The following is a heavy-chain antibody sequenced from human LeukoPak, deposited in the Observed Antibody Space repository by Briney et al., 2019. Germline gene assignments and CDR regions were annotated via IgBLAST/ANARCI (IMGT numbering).Heavy chain of an antibody. D-gene: IGHD5-18*01. CDR3: ARGLGSYGNQGLFGDY. CDR1: VFTFSSYG. V-gene: IGHV3-64*01. Sequence: GRSLGLPCEASVFTFSSYGMDWVRQAPGKGWEYMSAISSKGGNTYYANSVKGRFTNSRDNSKIPLYLQMGSLRAEGMVVYYCARGLGSYGNQGLFGDYWGQGTLVTVSS. J-gene: IGHJ4*02. CDR2: ISSKGGNT.